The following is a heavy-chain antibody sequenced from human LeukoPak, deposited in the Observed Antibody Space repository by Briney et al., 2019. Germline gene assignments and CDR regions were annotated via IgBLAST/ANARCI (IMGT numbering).Heavy chain of an antibody. CDR2: ISSGSLTI. CDR1: GFTFSDYY. V-gene: IGHV3-11*01. D-gene: IGHD6-6*01. CDR3: AKNRGGYSSSSWSDLAFDI. Sequence: GGSLRLSCAASGFTFSDYYMSWIRQAPGKGLEWVSYISSGSLTIHYADSVKGRFTISRDNGKNSLYLQMNSLRAEDTAVYYCAKNRGGYSSSSWSDLAFDIWGQGTMVTVSS. J-gene: IGHJ3*02.